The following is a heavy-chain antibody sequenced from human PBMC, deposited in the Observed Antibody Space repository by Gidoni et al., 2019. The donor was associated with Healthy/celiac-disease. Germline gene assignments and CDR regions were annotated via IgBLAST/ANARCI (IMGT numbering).Heavy chain of an antibody. Sequence: QVQLQESGPGLVKPSQTLSLTCPVSGGSISSGGYYWSWIRQHPGKGLEWIGYIYYSGSTYYNPSLKSRVTISVDTSKNQFSLKLSSVTAADTAVYYCARDTPRGAAAFDYWGQGTLVTVSS. CDR2: IYYSGST. CDR3: ARDTPRGAAAFDY. CDR1: GGSISSGGYY. J-gene: IGHJ4*02. V-gene: IGHV4-31*03. D-gene: IGHD6-13*01.